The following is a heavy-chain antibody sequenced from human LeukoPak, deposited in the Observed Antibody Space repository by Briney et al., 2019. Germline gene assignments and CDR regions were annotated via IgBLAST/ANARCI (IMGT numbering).Heavy chain of an antibody. J-gene: IGHJ5*02. CDR1: GFTFSSYA. Sequence: QTGGSLRLSWAASGFTFSSYAMSWVRQAPGKGLEWVSAIRGSGGSTYYADSVKGRFTISRDNSKNTLYLQMNSLRAEDTAVYYCAKVARITGKNGCWFDPWGQGTLVTVSS. CDR2: IRGSGGST. CDR3: AKVARITGKNGCWFDP. D-gene: IGHD1-20*01. V-gene: IGHV3-23*01.